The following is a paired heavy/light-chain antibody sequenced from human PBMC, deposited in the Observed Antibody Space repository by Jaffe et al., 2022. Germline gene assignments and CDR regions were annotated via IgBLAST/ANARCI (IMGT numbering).Heavy chain of an antibody. Sequence: QVQLQQWGAGLLKPSETLSLTCAVYGGSFSGYYWSWIRQPPGKGLEWIGEINHSGSTNYNPSLKSRVTISVDTSKNQFSLKLSSVTAADTAVYYCARKACTGGVCYYVGGGRTRDPYYYMDVWGKGTTVTVSS. CDR2: INHSGST. J-gene: IGHJ6*03. D-gene: IGHD2-8*02. V-gene: IGHV4-34*01. CDR3: ARKACTGGVCYYVGGGRTRDPYYYMDV. CDR1: GGSFSGYY.
Light chain of an antibody. V-gene: IGKV1-9*01. Sequence: DIQLTQSPSFLSASVGDRVTITCRASQGISSYLAWYQQKPGKAPKLLIYAASTLQSGVPSRFSGSGSGTEFTLTISSLQPEDFATYYCQHFRTFGPGTKVDIK. CDR1: QGISSY. CDR3: QHFRT. CDR2: AAS. J-gene: IGKJ3*01.